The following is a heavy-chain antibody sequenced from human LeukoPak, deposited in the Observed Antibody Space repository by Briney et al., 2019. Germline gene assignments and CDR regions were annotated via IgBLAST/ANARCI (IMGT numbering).Heavy chain of an antibody. J-gene: IGHJ4*02. Sequence: SVKVSCKASGGTFSSYAISWVRQAPGQGLGWMGGIIPIFGPAKYAQKFQGRVTIDADDSTGTAYMELSSLRSDDTAVYYCAREMATTSFDYWGQGTLVTVSS. CDR2: IIPIFGPA. CDR3: AREMATTSFDY. V-gene: IGHV1-69*13. CDR1: GGTFSSYA. D-gene: IGHD5-24*01.